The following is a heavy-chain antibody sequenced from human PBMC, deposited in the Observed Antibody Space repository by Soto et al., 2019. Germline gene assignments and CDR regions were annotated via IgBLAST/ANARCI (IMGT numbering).Heavy chain of an antibody. D-gene: IGHD2-21*02. J-gene: IGHJ6*02. CDR1: GGSLSRYG. CDR2: IIPIFGTI. CDR3: AKDVTNGRAFGMDV. V-gene: IGHV1-69*01. Sequence: QVQLVQSGAEVKKPGSSVKVSCRASGGSLSRYGISWVRQAPGQGLEWMGGIIPIFGTINYAQKFQGRLTITADESTRTAYMELSSMRSEATEVYYCAKDVTNGRAFGMDVWGQGTTVTVSS.